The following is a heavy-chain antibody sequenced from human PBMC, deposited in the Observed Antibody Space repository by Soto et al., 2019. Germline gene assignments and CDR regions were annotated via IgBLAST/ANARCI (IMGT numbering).Heavy chain of an antibody. Sequence: SVKVSCKASGGTFSSYAISWVRQAPGQGLEWMGGIIPIFGTANYAQKFQGRVTITADESTSTAYMELSSLRSEDTAVYYCARSEFITMVRGVIMTQLDYWGQGTLVTVSS. CDR1: GGTFSSYA. CDR3: ARSEFITMVRGVIMTQLDY. CDR2: IIPIFGTA. V-gene: IGHV1-69*13. J-gene: IGHJ4*02. D-gene: IGHD3-10*01.